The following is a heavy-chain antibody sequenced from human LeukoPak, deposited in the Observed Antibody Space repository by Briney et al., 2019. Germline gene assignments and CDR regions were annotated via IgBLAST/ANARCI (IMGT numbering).Heavy chain of an antibody. Sequence: ASVKVSCKASGYTFTGYYLHWVRQAPAQGLGWMGVINPNSGGTNYAQKFQGRVTMTRDTSISTAYMELSRLRSDDTAVYYCARDPPEVNQFDYWGQGTLVTVSS. CDR3: ARDPPEVNQFDY. D-gene: IGHD4-23*01. CDR2: INPNSGGT. V-gene: IGHV1-2*02. J-gene: IGHJ4*02. CDR1: GYTFTGYY.